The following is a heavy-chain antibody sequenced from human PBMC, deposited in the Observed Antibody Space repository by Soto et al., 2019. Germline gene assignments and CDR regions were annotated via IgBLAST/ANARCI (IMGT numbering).Heavy chain of an antibody. CDR2: INHSGST. D-gene: IGHD6-6*01. CDR3: ARGGAAGRTYSSSAHYYYYGMDV. CDR1: GGSFSGYY. Sequence: SETLSLTCAVYGGSFSGYYWSWIRQPPGKGLEWIGEINHSGSTNYNPSLKSRVTISVDTSKNQFSLKLSSVTAADTAVYYCARGGAAGRTYSSSAHYYYYGMDVWGQGTTVT. V-gene: IGHV4-34*01. J-gene: IGHJ6*02.